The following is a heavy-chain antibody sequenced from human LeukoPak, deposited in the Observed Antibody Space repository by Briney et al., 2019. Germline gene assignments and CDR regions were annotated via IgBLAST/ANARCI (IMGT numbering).Heavy chain of an antibody. Sequence: GGSLRLSCAASGFTFRRHWMSWVRQAPGKGPEWVAHIKQDGTEYYVDSVKGRFIISRDNAKNSLYLQMNSLRAEDTAVYTRVRGPDYGDRLDYFDNWGQGTLVTVSS. D-gene: IGHD4-17*01. CDR3: VRGPDYGDRLDYFDN. J-gene: IGHJ4*02. V-gene: IGHV3-7*01. CDR2: IKQDGTE. CDR1: GFTFRRHW.